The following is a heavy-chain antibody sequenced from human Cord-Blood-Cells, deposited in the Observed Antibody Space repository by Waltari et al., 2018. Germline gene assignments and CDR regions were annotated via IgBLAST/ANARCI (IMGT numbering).Heavy chain of an antibody. Sequence: QVQLQESGPGLVKPSQTLSLTCTVSGGSISSGDYYWSWIRQPPGKGLEWIGYIYYSGSTDDNPSLQSRVTISVDTSKNQFSLKLSSVTAADTAVYYCARGRIAAAGTSRDDYYYYYGMDVWGQGTTVTVSS. J-gene: IGHJ6*02. CDR3: ARGRIAAAGTSRDDYYYYYGMDV. D-gene: IGHD6-13*01. CDR2: IYYSGST. CDR1: GGSISSGDYY. V-gene: IGHV4-30-4*08.